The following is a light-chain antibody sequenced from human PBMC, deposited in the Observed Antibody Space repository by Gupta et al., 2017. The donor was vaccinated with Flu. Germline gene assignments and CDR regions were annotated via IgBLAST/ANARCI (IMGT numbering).Light chain of an antibody. CDR2: GNS. Sequence: SVLTQPPSVSGAPGQRLPISCTGTSSNIGAGYDVHWYQQLPGTAPKLLIYGNSNRPSGVPDRFAGSKSGTSASLAITGLQAGDEADYYCQSYYSSLSGWVFGGGTKLTVL. V-gene: IGLV1-40*01. CDR3: QSYYSSLSGWV. J-gene: IGLJ3*02. CDR1: SSNIGAGYD.